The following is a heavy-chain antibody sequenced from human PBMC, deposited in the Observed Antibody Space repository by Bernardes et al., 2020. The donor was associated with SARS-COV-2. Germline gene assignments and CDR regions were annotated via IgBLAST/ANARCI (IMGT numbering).Heavy chain of an antibody. V-gene: IGHV4-34*01. CDR3: ARGVVTIFGVHIMIPAGGWLDP. CDR1: GGSFTDYY. J-gene: IGHJ5*02. D-gene: IGHD3-3*01. Sequence: SETLSLTCAVYGGSFTDYYWTWIRQPPGKALEWIGDIAHRGSANYNPSLKSRVTISLHKSKSQFSLMLTSVIAADTAVYYCARGVVTIFGVHIMIPAGGWLDPWGQGTPVTVSS. CDR2: IAHRGSA.